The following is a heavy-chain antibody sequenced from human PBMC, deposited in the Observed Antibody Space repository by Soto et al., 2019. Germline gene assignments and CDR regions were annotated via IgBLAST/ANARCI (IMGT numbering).Heavy chain of an antibody. CDR2: ISAYNGNT. Sequence: ASVKVSCKASGYTFTNYGISWVRQAPGQGLEWMGWISAYNGNTNYAQKLQGRVTMTTDTSTSTAYMELRSLRSDDTAVYYCARDRDIAAAGIYYYYGMDVGGQGTTVTVSS. CDR1: GYTFTNYG. D-gene: IGHD6-13*01. CDR3: ARDRDIAAAGIYYYYGMDV. J-gene: IGHJ6*02. V-gene: IGHV1-18*04.